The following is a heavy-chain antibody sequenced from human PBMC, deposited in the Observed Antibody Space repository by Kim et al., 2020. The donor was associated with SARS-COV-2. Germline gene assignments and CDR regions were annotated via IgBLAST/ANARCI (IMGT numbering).Heavy chain of an antibody. CDR2: IWFDGTKK. D-gene: IGHD2-8*02. CDR1: GFTFSVYG. Sequence: GGSLRLSCAASGFTFSVYGMHWVRQAPGKGLEWVAFIWFDGTKKYYADSVKGRFTISRDNSKNTLYLQMNSLRAEDTAVYYCARVWVEDTTGRFYYYAM. J-gene: IGHJ6*01. V-gene: IGHV3-33*01. CDR3: ARVWVEDTTGRFYYYAM.